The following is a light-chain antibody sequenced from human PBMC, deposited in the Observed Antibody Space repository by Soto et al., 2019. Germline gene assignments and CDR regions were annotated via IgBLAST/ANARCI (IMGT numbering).Light chain of an antibody. CDR2: EVN. Sequence: QSALTQPASVSWYPGQSITISCTGTSSDVGSHNFVSWYQQHPGKAPELMIYEVNKRPSGVSNRFSGSKSGNTASLTISGLQAEDEAYYSCYSYVVSIPFGVGTKLTVL. V-gene: IGLV2-23*02. CDR3: YSYVVSIP. J-gene: IGLJ2*01. CDR1: SSDVGSHNF.